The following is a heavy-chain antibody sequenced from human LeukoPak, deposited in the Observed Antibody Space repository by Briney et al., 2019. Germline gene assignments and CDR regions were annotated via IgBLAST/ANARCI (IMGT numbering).Heavy chain of an antibody. J-gene: IGHJ3*02. Sequence: SETLSLTCNVSGGSLNPYYWSYIRQSPGKGLEWIGNIHYNGRPNYNPSLKSRVTISLDTSKNQFSLKLSSVTAADTAVYYCARVHYYDSSGLTVYAFDIWGQGTMVTVSS. V-gene: IGHV4-59*12. CDR2: IHYNGRP. CDR3: ARVHYYDSSGLTVYAFDI. D-gene: IGHD3-22*01. CDR1: GGSLNPYY.